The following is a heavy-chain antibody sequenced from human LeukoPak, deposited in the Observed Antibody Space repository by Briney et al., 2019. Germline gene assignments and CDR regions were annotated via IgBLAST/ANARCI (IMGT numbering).Heavy chain of an antibody. CDR1: GDSISNYY. V-gene: IGHV4-4*07. CDR3: ARSGYYYDSSAYYSDY. CDR2: IYTSGST. D-gene: IGHD3-22*01. J-gene: IGHJ4*02. Sequence: PSETLSLTCTVSGDSISNYYWSWIRQPAGKGLEWIGRIYTSGSTNYNPSLKSRVPMSVDTSKNQFSLKLSSVTAADTAVYYCARSGYYYDSSAYYSDYWGQGTLVTVSS.